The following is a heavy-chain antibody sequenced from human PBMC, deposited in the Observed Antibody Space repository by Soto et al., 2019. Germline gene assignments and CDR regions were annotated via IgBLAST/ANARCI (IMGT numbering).Heavy chain of an antibody. J-gene: IGHJ6*04. CDR2: TSGSGGRT. V-gene: IGHV3-23*01. D-gene: IGHD2-21*01. CDR1: GFTFSSYA. CDR3: AKDGYPLATVDCCTDV. Sequence: GGSLRLSCAASGFTFSSYAMSWVRQAPGKGLEWVSATSGSGGRTYYADSVKGRFTISRDNSKNTLYLQMNSLSAEDTAVYYCAKDGYPLATVDCCTDVRGKGTTVTASS.